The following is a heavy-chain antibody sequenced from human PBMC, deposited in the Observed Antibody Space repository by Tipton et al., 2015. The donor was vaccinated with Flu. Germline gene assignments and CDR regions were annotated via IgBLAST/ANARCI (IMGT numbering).Heavy chain of an antibody. CDR2: MYSGGGT. V-gene: IGHV3-53*01. CDR1: GFTVSSNY. CDR3: ARGRGYCVTTTCLLRLGF. J-gene: IGHJ4*01. D-gene: IGHD2-2*01. Sequence: QLVQSGGGLIQRGGPLRLSCVVSGFTVSSNYMTWVRQAPGKGLEWVSVMYSGGGTRYADSVKGRFTISRDNSKNTLYLQMNSLRAEDTAVYYCARGRGYCVTTTCLLRLGFWGQGTLVTVSS.